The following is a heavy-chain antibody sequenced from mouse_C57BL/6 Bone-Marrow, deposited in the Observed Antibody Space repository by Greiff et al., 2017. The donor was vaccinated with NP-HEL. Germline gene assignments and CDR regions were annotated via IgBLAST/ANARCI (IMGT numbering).Heavy chain of an antibody. J-gene: IGHJ3*01. Sequence: VQLQQSGAELVRPGASVKLSCTASGFNIKDDYMHWVKQRPEQGLEWIGWIDPENGDTESASKFQGKATITADTSSNTAYLQLSSLTSEDTAVYYCTETSFAYWGQGTLVTVSA. CDR1: GFNIKDDY. V-gene: IGHV14-4*01. CDR3: TETSFAY. CDR2: IDPENGDT.